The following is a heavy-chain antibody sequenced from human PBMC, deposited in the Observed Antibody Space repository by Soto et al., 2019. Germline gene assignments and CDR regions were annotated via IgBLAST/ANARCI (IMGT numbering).Heavy chain of an antibody. CDR2: ISGSGGST. Sequence: GGSLRLSCAASGFTFSSYAMSWVRQAPGKGLEWVSAISGSGGSTYYADSVKGRFTISRDNSKNTLYLQMNSLRAEDTAVYYCAKFYIRGVIITSWIDPWGQGTLVTVSS. CDR3: AKFYIRGVIITSWIDP. CDR1: GFTFSSYA. D-gene: IGHD3-10*01. J-gene: IGHJ5*02. V-gene: IGHV3-23*01.